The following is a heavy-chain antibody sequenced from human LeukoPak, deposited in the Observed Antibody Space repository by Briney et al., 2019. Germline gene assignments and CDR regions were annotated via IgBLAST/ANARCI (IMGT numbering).Heavy chain of an antibody. Sequence: GGSLRPYCAAAGFTFSDYYMGWIRQAPGKGLVWVSYISSSSRYTNYADSVKSRFTISRDNAKNSLYLQMNSLRAEDTAVYYCARDRERYSSSWAEYFQHWGQGTLVTVSS. J-gene: IGHJ1*01. D-gene: IGHD6-13*01. CDR2: ISSSSRYT. CDR3: ARDRERYSSSWAEYFQH. CDR1: GFTFSDYY. V-gene: IGHV3-11*06.